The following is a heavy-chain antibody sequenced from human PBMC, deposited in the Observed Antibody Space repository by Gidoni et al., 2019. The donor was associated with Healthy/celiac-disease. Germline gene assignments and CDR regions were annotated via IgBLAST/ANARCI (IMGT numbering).Heavy chain of an antibody. Sequence: EVQLVESGGGLIQPGGSLRLSCAASGFTVSGNYMSWVRQAPGKGLEWVSVIYSGGSTYYADSVKGRFTISRDNSKNTLYLQMNSLRAEDTAVYYCARGGEDGYNPPNTGYYYGMDVWGQGTTVTVSS. CDR1: GFTVSGNY. CDR3: ARGGEDGYNPPNTGYYYGMDV. D-gene: IGHD5-12*01. CDR2: IYSGGST. V-gene: IGHV3-53*01. J-gene: IGHJ6*02.